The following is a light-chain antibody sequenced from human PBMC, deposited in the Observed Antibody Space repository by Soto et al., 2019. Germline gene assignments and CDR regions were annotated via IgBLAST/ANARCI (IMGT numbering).Light chain of an antibody. J-gene: IGLJ1*01. V-gene: IGLV4-60*03. Sequence: QPVLTQSSSASASLGSSVKLTCTLSSGHSGHIIAWHQQQPGKAPRYLMKVEGSGADNKGSGVPDRFSGSASGTDRYLTISNLQSEDEGDYDCETWDTYTHVFGTGTKVTVL. CDR3: ETWDTYTHV. CDR1: SGHSGHI. CDR2: VEGSGAD.